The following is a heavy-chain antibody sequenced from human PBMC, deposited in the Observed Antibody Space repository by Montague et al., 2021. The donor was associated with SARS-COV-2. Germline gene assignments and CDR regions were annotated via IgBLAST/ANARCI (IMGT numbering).Heavy chain of an antibody. D-gene: IGHD4-11*01. V-gene: IGHV4-59*01. CDR1: GVSINEYF. J-gene: IGHJ1*01. CDR2: IFFNRGP. CDR3: VSGRDGSYSHFHF. Sequence: SETLSLTSTLSGVSINEYFWTWIRQTPGKGLEWIGYIFFNRGPIHNASLKNRVTISLDTSKSQVSLRLTSVTAADTAVYFCVSGRDGSYSHFHFWGQGALVTVSS.